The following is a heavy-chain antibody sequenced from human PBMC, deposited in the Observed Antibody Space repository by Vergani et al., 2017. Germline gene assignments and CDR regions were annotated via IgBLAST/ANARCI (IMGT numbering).Heavy chain of an antibody. D-gene: IGHD3-10*01. CDR1: GFTFRIYG. CDR3: ANEGSANRIRGWLDH. CDR2: IQYDGSDI. J-gene: IGHJ4*02. V-gene: IGHV3-30*02. Sequence: QVQLVESGGGVVQPGGSLRLSCIASGFTFRIYGMHWVRQAPGKGLEWVAFIQYDGSDIFYADFVEGRFTISRDNSKNSLYLQMRSLRFDDTAVYYCANEGSANRIRGWLDHWGQGALVTVS.